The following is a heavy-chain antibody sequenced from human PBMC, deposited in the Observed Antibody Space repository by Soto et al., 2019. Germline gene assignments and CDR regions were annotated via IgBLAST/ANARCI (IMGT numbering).Heavy chain of an antibody. Sequence: EVQLVESGGGLVQPGGSLRLSCAASGFTFSSYSMHWVRQAPGKGLEWVSYISSSGSNIYYADSVRGRFTISRDNAKNSLYLQMNSLRAEDTAVYYCAREKGYSCSLLYFDYWGQGTLVTVSS. CDR2: ISSSGSNI. J-gene: IGHJ4*02. CDR3: AREKGYSCSLLYFDY. CDR1: GFTFSSYS. D-gene: IGHD6-13*01. V-gene: IGHV3-48*01.